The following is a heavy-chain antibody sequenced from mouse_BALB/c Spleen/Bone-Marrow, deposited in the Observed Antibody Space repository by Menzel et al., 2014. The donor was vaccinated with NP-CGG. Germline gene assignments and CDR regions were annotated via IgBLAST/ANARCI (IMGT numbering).Heavy chain of an antibody. D-gene: IGHD1-1*01. CDR3: ARHGDYYGSSLFAY. J-gene: IGHJ3*01. Sequence: EVQVVESGGGLVQPGGSLKLSCESNEYEFPSHDMSWVRKTPEKRLELVAAINSDGGSTYYPDTMERRFIISRDNSKKTLYLQMSSLRSEDTAFYYCARHGDYYGSSLFAYWGQGTLVTVSA. CDR2: INSDGGST. CDR1: EYEFPSHD. V-gene: IGHV5-2*01.